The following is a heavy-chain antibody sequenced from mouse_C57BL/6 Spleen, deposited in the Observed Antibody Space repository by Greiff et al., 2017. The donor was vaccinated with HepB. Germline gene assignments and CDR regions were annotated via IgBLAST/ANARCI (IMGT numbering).Heavy chain of an antibody. CDR3: AMSRDSYYDWFAY. V-gene: IGHV1-7*01. J-gene: IGHJ3*01. CDR1: GYTFTSYW. D-gene: IGHD2-12*01. Sequence: VQGVESGAELAKPGASVKLSCKASGYTFTSYWMHWVKQRPGQGLEWIGYINPSSGYTKYNQKFKDKATLTADKSSSTAYMQLSSLTYEDSAVYYCAMSRDSYYDWFAYWGQGTLVTGSA. CDR2: INPSSGYT.